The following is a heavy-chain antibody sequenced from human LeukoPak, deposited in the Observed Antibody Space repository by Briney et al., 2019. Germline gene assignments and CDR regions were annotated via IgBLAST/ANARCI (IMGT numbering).Heavy chain of an antibody. CDR1: GFTFGDYA. Sequence: GRSLRLSCTASGFTFGDYAMSWFRQAPGKGLEWVGFIRSKAYGGTTEYAASVKGRFTISRDDSKSIAYLQMNSLKTEDTAVYYCTSSGYSYGIDAFDIWGQGTMVTVSS. CDR2: IRSKAYGGTT. J-gene: IGHJ3*02. D-gene: IGHD5-18*01. CDR3: TSSGYSYGIDAFDI. V-gene: IGHV3-49*03.